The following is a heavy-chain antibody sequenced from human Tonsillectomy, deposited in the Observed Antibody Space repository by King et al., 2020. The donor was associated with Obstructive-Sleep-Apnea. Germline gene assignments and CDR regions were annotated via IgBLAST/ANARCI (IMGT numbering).Heavy chain of an antibody. CDR1: GYSFTGYW. Sequence: VQLVESGAEVKKPGESLKISCKGSGYSFTGYWIGWVRQMPGKGLEWMGVIYPGDSDTRYSPSFQGQVTISADKSISTAYLQWSSLKASDTAMYYWASLNASSVWYYFDSWGQGTLGTVSS. J-gene: IGHJ4*02. V-gene: IGHV5-51*01. CDR2: IYPGDSDT. D-gene: IGHD6-19*01. CDR3: ASLNASSVWYYFDS.